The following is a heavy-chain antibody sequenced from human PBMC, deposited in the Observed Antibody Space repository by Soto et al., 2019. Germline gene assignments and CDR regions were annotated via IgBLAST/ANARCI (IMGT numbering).Heavy chain of an antibody. D-gene: IGHD3-10*01. CDR3: AKDRSSGSPYYGMDF. V-gene: IGHV3-9*01. Sequence: GGSLRRSCAASGFTFGDYDMHWVRQVPGKGLEWGSGFKWNSGDVGYADSVKGRFTISRDNARNSLYLQMNSLRPEDTAVYYCAKDRSSGSPYYGMDFWGQGTMVTVSS. CDR2: FKWNSGDV. CDR1: GFTFGDYD. J-gene: IGHJ6*02.